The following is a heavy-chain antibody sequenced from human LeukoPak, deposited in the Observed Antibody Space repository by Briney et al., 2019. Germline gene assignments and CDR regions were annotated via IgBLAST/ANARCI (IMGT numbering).Heavy chain of an antibody. CDR1: GFSFSGSA. D-gene: IGHD2-15*01. CDR3: TRHSDKYCSGAGCYVNNFYGLDV. V-gene: IGHV3-73*01. CDR2: IRSRANSYVT. J-gene: IGHJ6*02. Sequence: PGGSLRLSCAASGFSFSGSAMHWVRQASGKGLEWLGRIRSRANSYVTVYAAPVEGRVTISRDDSKNTAYLQMNSLKTEDTAVYYCTRHSDKYCSGAGCYVNNFYGLDVWGQGTTVTVSS.